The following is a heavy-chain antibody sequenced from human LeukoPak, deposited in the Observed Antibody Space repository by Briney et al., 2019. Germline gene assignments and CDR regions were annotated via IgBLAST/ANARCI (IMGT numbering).Heavy chain of an antibody. Sequence: GGSLRLSCAASGFTVSSNYMSWVRQAPGKGLEWVSVIYSGGSTYYADSVKGRFTISRDSSKNTLYLQMNSLRAEDTAVHYCAKDPIAAAGNYFDYWGQGTLVTVSS. D-gene: IGHD6-13*01. V-gene: IGHV3-53*01. CDR3: AKDPIAAAGNYFDY. J-gene: IGHJ4*02. CDR1: GFTVSSNY. CDR2: IYSGGST.